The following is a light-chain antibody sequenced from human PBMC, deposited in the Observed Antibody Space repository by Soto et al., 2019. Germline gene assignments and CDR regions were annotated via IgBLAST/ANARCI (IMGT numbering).Light chain of an antibody. V-gene: IGKV1-5*01. J-gene: IGKJ2*01. CDR1: QKIVSW. Sequence: DIQMTQSPSTLSASVGDRVTMTCRASQKIVSWLAWYQQKPGKAPKLLIYDASSLQSGVPSRFSGSGSGTEFTLTISSLQPDDFATYYCQQYSSFPYTFGQGTKLEIK. CDR2: DAS. CDR3: QQYSSFPYT.